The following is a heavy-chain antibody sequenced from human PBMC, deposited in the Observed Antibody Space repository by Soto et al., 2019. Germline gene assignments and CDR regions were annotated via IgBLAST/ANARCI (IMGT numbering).Heavy chain of an antibody. CDR3: ARSIYCNGGSCFPQY. J-gene: IGHJ4*02. V-gene: IGHV3-30*03. Sequence: QVQVEEFGGGVVQPGRSLRLSCAGPTFTFSDFGFHWVRQAPGKGLECVAMISYDGSDQSYGDSVQGRVTIYRDDSKNTVYLQMNSLRAEDTAMYYCARSIYCNGGSCFPQYWGPGTLVTVSS. CDR1: TFTFSDFG. CDR2: ISYDGSDQ. D-gene: IGHD2-15*01.